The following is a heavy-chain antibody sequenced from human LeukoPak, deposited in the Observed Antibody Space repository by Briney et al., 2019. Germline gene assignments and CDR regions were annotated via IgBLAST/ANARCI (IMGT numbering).Heavy chain of an antibody. V-gene: IGHV4-38-2*01. J-gene: IGHJ4*02. CDR2: IYHSGST. Sequence: PSETLSLTCAVSGYSISSGYYWGWLRPPPGKGLEWIGSIYHSGSTYYNPSLKSRVTISVDTSKNQFSLKLSSVTAADTAVYYCARVYSSSCLDYWGQGTLVTVSS. D-gene: IGHD6-13*01. CDR3: ARVYSSSCLDY. CDR1: GYSISSGYY.